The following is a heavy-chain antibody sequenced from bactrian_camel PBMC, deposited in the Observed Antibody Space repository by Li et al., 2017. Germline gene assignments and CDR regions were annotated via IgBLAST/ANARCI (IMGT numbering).Heavy chain of an antibody. J-gene: IGHJ4*01. CDR2: SSSGALSL. CDR3: AADLGGQICLCGLGIDEGPGGEYNY. Sequence: QLVESGGGLVQPGGSLRLSCAASGFTFSPYWMDWVRQGPGKGLEWVSSSSSGALSLVYADSVKGRATISRDDAKNTLYLELDTLKPEDSAMYYCAADLGGQICLCGLGIDEGPGGEYNYWGQGTQVTVS. V-gene: IGHV3S25*01. CDR1: GFTFSPYW. D-gene: IGHD5*01.